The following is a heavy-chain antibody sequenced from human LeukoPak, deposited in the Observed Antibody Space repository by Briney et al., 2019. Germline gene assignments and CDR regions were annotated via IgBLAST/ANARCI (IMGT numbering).Heavy chain of an antibody. CDR1: GFTFDTYS. Sequence: GGSLRLSCAASGFTFDTYSMNWVRQAPGKGLEWVSYISSGGSTIYYADSVRGRFTISRDNAEKSLYLEMNSLRAEDTAVYYCAKDKTRGIARLFDPWGQGTLVTVSS. J-gene: IGHJ5*02. CDR3: AKDKTRGIARLFDP. D-gene: IGHD6-13*01. V-gene: IGHV3-48*01. CDR2: ISSGGSTI.